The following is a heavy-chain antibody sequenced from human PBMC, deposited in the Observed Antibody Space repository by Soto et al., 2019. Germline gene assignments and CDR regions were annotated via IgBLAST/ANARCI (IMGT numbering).Heavy chain of an antibody. D-gene: IGHD2-21*02. CDR3: AREIVTAGGNNYFDP. CDR1: GGTVSSSHW. CDR2: VYHTGDT. Sequence: SETLSLTCGVSGGTVSSSHWWSWVRQSPGGGLEWIGNVYHTGDTNLNPSLQSRVTISVDKSNNQFSLRLNSLTAAATAVYFCAREIVTAGGNNYFDPWGPGTLVTVSS. V-gene: IGHV4-4*02. J-gene: IGHJ5*02.